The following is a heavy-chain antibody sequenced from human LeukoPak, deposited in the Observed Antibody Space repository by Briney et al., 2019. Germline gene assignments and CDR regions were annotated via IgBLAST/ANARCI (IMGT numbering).Heavy chain of an antibody. CDR2: IYYSGNT. CDR3: ARLVEYQLPFDY. Sequence: PSQTLSLTCTVSGGSISSGGYYWSWIRQHPGKGLEWIVYIYYSGNTFYNPSLKSRVTISRDTSKNQFSLKLSSVTAADTAVYYCARLVEYQLPFDYWGQGTLVTVSS. J-gene: IGHJ4*02. CDR1: GGSISSGGYY. V-gene: IGHV4-31*03. D-gene: IGHD2-2*01.